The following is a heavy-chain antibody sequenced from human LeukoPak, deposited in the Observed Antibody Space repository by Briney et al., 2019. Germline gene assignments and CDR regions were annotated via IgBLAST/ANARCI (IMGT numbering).Heavy chain of an antibody. J-gene: IGHJ3*02. D-gene: IGHD2-2*01. V-gene: IGHV3-23*01. CDR2: ISGSGGST. CDR3: AKGPPSTYCSSTSCRSYDAFDI. Sequence: GGSLRLSCAASGFTFSSYAMSWVRKAPGKGLDWVSAISGSGGSTYYADSVKGRFTISRDNSKNTLYLQMNSLRAEDTAVYYCAKGPPSTYCSSTSCRSYDAFDIWGQGTMVTVSS. CDR1: GFTFSSYA.